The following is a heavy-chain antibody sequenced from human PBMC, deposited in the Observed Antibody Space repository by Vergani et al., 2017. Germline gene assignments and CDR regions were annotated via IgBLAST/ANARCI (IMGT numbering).Heavy chain of an antibody. V-gene: IGHV1-3*01. CDR1: GGTFSSYT. CDR2: INAGNGNT. J-gene: IGHJ4*02. D-gene: IGHD3-10*01. Sequence: QVQLVQSGAEVKKPGSSVKVSCKASGGTFSSYTISWVRQAPGQRLEWMGWINAGNGNTKYSQKFQGRVTITRDTSASTAYMELSSLRSEDTAVYYCARDHLWFGELLGYWGQGTLVTVSS. CDR3: ARDHLWFGELLGY.